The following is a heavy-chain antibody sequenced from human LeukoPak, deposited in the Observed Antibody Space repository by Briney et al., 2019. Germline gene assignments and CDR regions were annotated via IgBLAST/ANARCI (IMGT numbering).Heavy chain of an antibody. D-gene: IGHD3-22*01. CDR2: IYPGDSDT. CDR3: ARKRDSSGYYLDY. J-gene: IGHJ4*02. V-gene: IGHV5-51*01. CDR1: GYSFTSYW. Sequence: GESLKISCKGSGYSFTSYWIGWVRQMPGKGLEWMGIIYPGDSDTRYSPSFQGQVTILADKSISTAYLQWSSLKASDTAMYYCARKRDSSGYYLDYWGQGTLVTVSS.